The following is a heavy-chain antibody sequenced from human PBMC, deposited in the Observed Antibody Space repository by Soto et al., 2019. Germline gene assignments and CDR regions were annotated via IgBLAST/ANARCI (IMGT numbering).Heavy chain of an antibody. CDR3: AKSLRYGSGSYVFDY. CDR2: ISGSGGST. V-gene: IGHV3-23*01. D-gene: IGHD3-10*01. CDR1: GFTFSSYA. J-gene: IGHJ4*02. Sequence: EVQLLESGGGLVQPGGSLRLSCAASGFTFSSYAMSWVRQAPGKGLEWVSAISGSGGSTYYADSVKGRFTISRDNSKNTLYLQMNSVRAEDTAVYYCAKSLRYGSGSYVFDYWGQGTLVTVSS.